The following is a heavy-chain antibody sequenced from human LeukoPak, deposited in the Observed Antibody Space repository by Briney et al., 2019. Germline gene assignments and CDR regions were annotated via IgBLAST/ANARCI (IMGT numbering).Heavy chain of an antibody. D-gene: IGHD6-13*01. CDR2: IDQSGSN. CDR1: GGSLSMLH. CDR3: ARGRVSSSSWSSTYYYHFYMDV. Sequence: SDTLSLTCTVSGGSLSMLHWSWLRQPPGKGLVGIGYIDQSGSNNYHPPLNSPVTISRDTSKSHFSLQLSAVTAADTAVYFCARGRVSSSSWSSTYYYHFYMDVWGKGTTVTVPS. V-gene: IGHV4-59*11. J-gene: IGHJ6*03.